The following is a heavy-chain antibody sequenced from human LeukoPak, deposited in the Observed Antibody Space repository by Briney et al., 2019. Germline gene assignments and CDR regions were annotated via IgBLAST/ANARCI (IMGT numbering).Heavy chain of an antibody. CDR2: INPNTGAT. D-gene: IGHD6-6*01. Sequence: ASVKVSCEASGYTFTGYYLNRVRQAPGQGLEWMGWINPNTGATNSAQKFQGRVTLTRDTSISTGYMELSRLTSDDTAVYYCARWGTSSGLDYWGQGALVTVSS. V-gene: IGHV1-2*02. CDR3: ARWGTSSGLDY. J-gene: IGHJ4*02. CDR1: GYTFTGYY.